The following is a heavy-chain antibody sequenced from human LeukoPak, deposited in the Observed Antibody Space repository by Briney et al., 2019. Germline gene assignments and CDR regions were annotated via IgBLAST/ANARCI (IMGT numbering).Heavy chain of an antibody. CDR1: GGTFSSYA. D-gene: IGHD3-16*01. J-gene: IGHJ6*03. V-gene: IGHV1-69*06. Sequence: GSSVKVSCKASGGTFSSYAISWVRQAPGQGLEWMGRIIPIFGTANYAQKFQGRVTITADKSTSTAYMELSSLMSEDTAVYYCARGGGAQYYYYMDVWGKGTTVTVSS. CDR2: IIPIFGTA. CDR3: ARGGGAQYYYYMDV.